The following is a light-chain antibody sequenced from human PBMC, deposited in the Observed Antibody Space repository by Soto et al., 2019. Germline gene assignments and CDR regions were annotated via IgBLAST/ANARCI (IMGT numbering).Light chain of an antibody. J-gene: IGKJ1*01. Sequence: ENVLTQSPGTLSLSPGERATLSCRASESVSGSQLAWYQQKPGQAPRLLIYGASSRATGVPDRFSGSGSGTDFTLTINRVEPEDCAVYYCHQYVMSPRTFGQGTKVEIK. CDR3: HQYVMSPRT. V-gene: IGKV3-20*01. CDR1: ESVSGSQ. CDR2: GAS.